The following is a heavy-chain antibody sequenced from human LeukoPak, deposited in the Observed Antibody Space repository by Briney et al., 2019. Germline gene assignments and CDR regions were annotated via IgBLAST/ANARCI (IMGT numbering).Heavy chain of an antibody. CDR1: GGTFSSYA. J-gene: IGHJ4*02. D-gene: IGHD3-16*01. CDR2: IIPIFGTA. Sequence: SVKVSCKASGGTFSSYAISWVRQAPVQGLDWMGGIIPIFGTANYAQKFQGRVTITADESTSTAYMELSSLRSEDPAVYYCARADGGIIDYWGQGTLVTVSS. V-gene: IGHV1-69*13. CDR3: ARADGGIIDY.